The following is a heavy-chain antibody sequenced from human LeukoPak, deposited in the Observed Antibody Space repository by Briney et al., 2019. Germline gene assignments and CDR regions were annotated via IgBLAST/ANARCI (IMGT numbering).Heavy chain of an antibody. CDR1: GGTFSSYA. CDR3: AISSGWTDFDY. CDR2: IIPIFGTA. V-gene: IGHV1-69*13. D-gene: IGHD6-19*01. J-gene: IGHJ4*02. Sequence: ASVKVSCMASGGTFSSYAISWVRQAPGQGLEWMGGIIPIFGTANYAQKFQGRVTITADESTSTAYMELSSLRSEDTAVYYCAISSGWTDFDYWGQGTLVTVSS.